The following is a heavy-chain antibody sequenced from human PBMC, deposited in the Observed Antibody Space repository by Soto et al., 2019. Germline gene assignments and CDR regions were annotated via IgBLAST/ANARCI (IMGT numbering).Heavy chain of an antibody. Sequence: QVQLVESGGGVVQPGRSLRLSCAASGFTFSSYGMHWVRQAPGKGLEWVAVISYDGSNKYYADSVKGRFTISRDNSKNTRHLQMNSLRSEDTAVYYCAKGYYGSGIQIFPEYWGQGTLVTVSS. D-gene: IGHD3-10*01. CDR3: AKGYYGSGIQIFPEY. CDR2: ISYDGSNK. CDR1: GFTFSSYG. V-gene: IGHV3-30*18. J-gene: IGHJ4*02.